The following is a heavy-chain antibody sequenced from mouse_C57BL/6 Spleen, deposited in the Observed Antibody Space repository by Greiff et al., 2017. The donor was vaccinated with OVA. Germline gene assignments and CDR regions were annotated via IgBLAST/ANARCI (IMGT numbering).Heavy chain of an antibody. Sequence: QVHVKQPGTELVKPGASVKLSCKASGYTFTSYWMHWVKQRPGQGLEWIGNINPSNGGTNYNEKFKSKATLTVDKSSSTAYMQLSSLTSEDSAVYYCARTVVPSYAMDYWGQGTSVTVSS. CDR3: ARTVVPSYAMDY. D-gene: IGHD1-1*01. J-gene: IGHJ4*01. CDR1: GYTFTSYW. V-gene: IGHV1-53*01. CDR2: INPSNGGT.